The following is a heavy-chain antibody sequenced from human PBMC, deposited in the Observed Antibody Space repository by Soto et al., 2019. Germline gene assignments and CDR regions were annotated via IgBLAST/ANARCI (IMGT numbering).Heavy chain of an antibody. CDR2: IWYDGGEK. Sequence: QVQLVESGGGVVQPGGSLRLSCAASGFTFSSYGMHWVRQAPGKGLEWVAVIWYDGGEKYYADSVKGRFTISRDNSKNTLSLQMHNLSAEDTAVYYCARYVSSRYNNWIDPWGQGTLVTVSS. D-gene: IGHD6-13*01. CDR3: ARYVSSRYNNWIDP. J-gene: IGHJ5*02. V-gene: IGHV3-33*01. CDR1: GFTFSSYG.